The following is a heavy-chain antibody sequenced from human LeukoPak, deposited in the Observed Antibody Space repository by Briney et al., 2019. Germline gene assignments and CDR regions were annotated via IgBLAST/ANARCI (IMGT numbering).Heavy chain of an antibody. D-gene: IGHD2-15*01. V-gene: IGHV3-23*01. CDR2: ISGSGGST. J-gene: IGHJ4*02. CDR1: GFTFSSYA. Sequence: GGSLRLPCAASGFTFSSYAMSWVRQAPGKGLEWVSAISGSGGSTYYADSVKGRFTISRDNSKNTLYLQMNSLRAEDTAIYYCAKSPLSGGGDYWGQGTLVTVSS. CDR3: AKSPLSGGGDY.